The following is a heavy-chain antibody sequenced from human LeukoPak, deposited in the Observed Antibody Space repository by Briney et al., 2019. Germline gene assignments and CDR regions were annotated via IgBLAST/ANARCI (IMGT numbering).Heavy chain of an antibody. CDR1: GASISSYC. CDR3: ATSTHCRGVSCFHYYYMDV. D-gene: IGHD2-8*01. J-gene: IGHJ6*03. V-gene: IGHV4-59*12. Sequence: SETLSLTCTVSGASISSYCWSWIRQSPGKGLEWVGYISGSTNLNPSLKSRVTMSVDTSKNQVSLRLSSVTAADTAVYYCATSTHCRGVSCFHYYYMDVWGKGTTVTVSS. CDR2: ISGST.